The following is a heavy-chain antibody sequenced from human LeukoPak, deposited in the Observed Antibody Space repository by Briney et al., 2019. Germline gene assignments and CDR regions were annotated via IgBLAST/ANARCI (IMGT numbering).Heavy chain of an antibody. CDR1: GFTFSSYA. CDR2: INDNGDGT. Sequence: GGSLRLSCAASGFTFSSYAMSWVRQAPGKGLKWVSTINDNGDGTYYADSVKGRFTISRDNAKNSLYLQMNSLRAEDTAVYYCASTGDRDYWGQGTLVTVSS. V-gene: IGHV3-23*01. D-gene: IGHD3-10*01. CDR3: ASTGDRDY. J-gene: IGHJ4*02.